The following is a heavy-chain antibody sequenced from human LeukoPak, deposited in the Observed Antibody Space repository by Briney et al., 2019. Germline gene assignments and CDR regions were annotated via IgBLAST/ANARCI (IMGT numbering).Heavy chain of an antibody. CDR1: GFTFSSYA. CDR3: ARDSDSGYDRTGTFDY. V-gene: IGHV3-30-3*01. J-gene: IGHJ4*02. D-gene: IGHD5-12*01. CDR2: ISYDGSNK. Sequence: PGRSLRLSCAASGFTFSSYAMHWVRQAPGKGLEWVAVISYDGSNKYYADSVKGRFTISRDNSKNTLYLQMNSLRAEDTAVYYCARDSDSGYDRTGTFDYWGQGTLVTVSS.